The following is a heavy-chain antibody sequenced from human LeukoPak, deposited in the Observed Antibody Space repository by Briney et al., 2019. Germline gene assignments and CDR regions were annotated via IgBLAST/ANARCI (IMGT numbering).Heavy chain of an antibody. V-gene: IGHV4-34*01. CDR2: INHSGST. J-gene: IGHJ4*02. CDR1: GGSFSACY. Sequence: SETLSLTCAVYGGSFSACYWSWIRQPPGKGLEWIGEINHSGSTNYNPSLKSRVTISVDTSKNQFSLNLSSVTAADTAVCYCARVSYSFGYFDYWGQGTLVTVSS. D-gene: IGHD5-18*01. CDR3: ARVSYSFGYFDY.